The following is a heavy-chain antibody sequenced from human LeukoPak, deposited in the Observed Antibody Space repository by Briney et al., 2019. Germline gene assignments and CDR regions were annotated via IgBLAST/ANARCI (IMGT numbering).Heavy chain of an antibody. CDR1: GFTFNNYG. CDR3: AKDLFYYDSSGYSDH. Sequence: GGSLRLSCAATGFTFNNYGMHWVRQAPGKGLEWVAVISFDGRNQYYADSVKGRFTISRDNSKNTLYLQMHSLRAEDTAVYYCAKDLFYYDSSGYSDHWGQGTLVTVSS. D-gene: IGHD3-22*01. V-gene: IGHV3-30*18. CDR2: ISFDGRNQ. J-gene: IGHJ5*02.